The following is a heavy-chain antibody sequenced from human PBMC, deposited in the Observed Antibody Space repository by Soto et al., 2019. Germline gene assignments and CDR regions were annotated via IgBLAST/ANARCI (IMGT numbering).Heavy chain of an antibody. CDR3: ARKLSGNNPFDL. CDR2: ISSGGGTT. CDR1: GFTFSSYS. V-gene: IGHV3-23*01. J-gene: IGHJ4*02. Sequence: HPGGSLRLSCAASGFTFSSYSMAWVRQSPGKGLEWVSVISSGGGTTYYTDSVKGRFTISRDNSKSTLYLQMDSLRAEDATLYYWARKLSGNNPFDLWGQGTLVTVSS. D-gene: IGHD3-3*01.